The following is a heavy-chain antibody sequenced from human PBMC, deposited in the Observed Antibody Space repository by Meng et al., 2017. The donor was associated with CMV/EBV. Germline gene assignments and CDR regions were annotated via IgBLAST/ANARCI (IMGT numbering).Heavy chain of an antibody. D-gene: IGHD4-17*01. Sequence: LSLTCAASGFTLNSYTVHWVRQAPGKGLEWMAVISYDGTYKYYGDSVKGRFTVSRDNSKRSLYLQMNSLRPEDTAVYYCATSRFHGDFTDAVNIWGQGTLVTVSS. V-gene: IGHV3-30-3*01. CDR3: ATSRFHGDFTDAVNI. CDR1: GFTLNSYT. CDR2: ISYDGTYK. J-gene: IGHJ3*02.